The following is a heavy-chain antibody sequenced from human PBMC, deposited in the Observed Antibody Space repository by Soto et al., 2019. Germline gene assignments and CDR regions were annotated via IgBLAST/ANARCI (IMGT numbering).Heavy chain of an antibody. CDR2: SHQSGNT. J-gene: IGHJ4*02. CDR1: GVSIGSHDW. Sequence: QVQLQESGPGLVKPSGTLSLTCAVSGVSIGSHDWWTWVRQPPGKGLEWIGESHQSGNTNYNSSLESRVTISLDQSKNHFSLQPSSVTVPDTAVYYCATRDTGRVYWGQGTLVTVSS. D-gene: IGHD5-18*01. CDR3: ATRDTGRVY. V-gene: IGHV4-4*02.